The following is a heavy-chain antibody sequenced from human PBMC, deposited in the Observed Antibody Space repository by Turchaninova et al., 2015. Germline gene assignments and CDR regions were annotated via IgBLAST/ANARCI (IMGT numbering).Heavy chain of an antibody. Sequence: QVQLQQWGAGLLKPSETLSLTCGVYGGSFSAYYWSWIRQAPGEGQEWIGAITHSGTTNYNPSLKSRVTISVDTAKNEFSLRLTSVTAADTAMYYCAGGGFDFWGPGTLVTVSS. V-gene: IGHV4-34*01. CDR2: ITHSGTT. J-gene: IGHJ4*02. CDR1: GGSFSAYY. CDR3: AGGGFDF.